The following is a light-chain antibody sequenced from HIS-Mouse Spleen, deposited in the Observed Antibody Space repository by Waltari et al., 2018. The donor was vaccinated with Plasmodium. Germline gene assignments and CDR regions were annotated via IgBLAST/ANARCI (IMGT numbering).Light chain of an antibody. J-gene: IGLJ3*02. CDR2: DVS. V-gene: IGLV2-11*02. CDR3: CSYAGSYTWV. Sequence: QSALTQPRSVSGSPGPSVTLSCTRTSSDVGGYNYVSWYQQHPGKPPKRMIYDVSKRPSGVPDRFSGSKSGNTASLTISGLQAEDEADYYCCSYAGSYTWVFGGGTKLTVL. CDR1: SSDVGGYNY.